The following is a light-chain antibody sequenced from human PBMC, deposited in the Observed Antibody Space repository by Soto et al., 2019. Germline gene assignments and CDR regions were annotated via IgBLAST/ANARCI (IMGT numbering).Light chain of an antibody. CDR2: EVS. CDR1: NSDVGGYNF. V-gene: IGLV2-14*01. Sequence: QSVLTQPASVSGSPGQSITISCTGTNSDVGGYNFVSWYQQHPGKAPKLMIYEVSKRPSGVSNRFSGSKSGTTASLNISGLQAEDEADYYCSSYTSSSTDVIFGGGTQLTVL. J-gene: IGLJ2*01. CDR3: SSYTSSSTDVI.